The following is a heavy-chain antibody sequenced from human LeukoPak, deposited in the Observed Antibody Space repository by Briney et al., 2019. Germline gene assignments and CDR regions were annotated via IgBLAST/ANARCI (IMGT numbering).Heavy chain of an antibody. Sequence: SETLSLTCTVSGGSISGSSYYWGWIRQPPGKGLEWIGSIYYSGSTYYNPSLKSRVTISVDTSKNQFSLKLSSVSAADTAVYYCARAVTGYHFDHWGQGTLVTVSS. J-gene: IGHJ4*02. CDR1: GGSISGSSYY. CDR2: IYYSGST. CDR3: ARAVTGYHFDH. D-gene: IGHD2-21*02. V-gene: IGHV4-39*07.